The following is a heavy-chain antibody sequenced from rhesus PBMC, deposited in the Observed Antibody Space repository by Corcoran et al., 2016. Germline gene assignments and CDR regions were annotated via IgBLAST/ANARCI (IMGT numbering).Heavy chain of an antibody. Sequence: EVQLVESGGGLAQPGGSLLLSCAASGFTFSAYYMEWVRQAQGKGREGVTRIRKGGGSKGYDDAGKGRFTISRENAKNTLYFQRNSLRAEDTAVYYCARRYSGYSFDYWGQGVLVTVSS. CDR2: IRKGGGSK. J-gene: IGHJ4*01. CDR3: ARRYSGYSFDY. V-gene: IGHV3-178*01. D-gene: IGHD5-24*01. CDR1: GFTFSAYY.